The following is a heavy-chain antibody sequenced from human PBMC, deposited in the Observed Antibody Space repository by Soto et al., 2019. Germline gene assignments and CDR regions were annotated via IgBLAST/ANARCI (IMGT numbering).Heavy chain of an antibody. CDR1: GYTFTGYY. Sequence: ASVKVSCKASGYTFTGYYMHWVRQAPGQGLEWMGWINPNSGGTNYAQKFQGWVTMTRDTSISTAYMELSRLRSDDTAVSYCARDGGYYDFGCGYSLAGMDSWGQGTTVTVSS. CDR2: INPNSGGT. J-gene: IGHJ6*02. D-gene: IGHD3-3*01. V-gene: IGHV1-2*04. CDR3: ARDGGYYDFGCGYSLAGMDS.